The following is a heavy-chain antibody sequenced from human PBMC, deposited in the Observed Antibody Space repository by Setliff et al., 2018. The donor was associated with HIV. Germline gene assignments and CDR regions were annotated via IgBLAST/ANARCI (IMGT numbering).Heavy chain of an antibody. CDR2: ISGYSGKT. D-gene: IGHD3-3*01. Sequence: ASVKVSCKTSGYPFSIYGINWVRQAPGLGLEWMGWISGYSGKTDLPQKFQDRVTMTADTSTSTAYMEVRRLTSDDTAVYYCARDAPAEYYDFWSGYILWDVWGKGTTVTVSS. CDR1: GYPFSIYG. J-gene: IGHJ6*04. V-gene: IGHV1-18*01. CDR3: ARDAPAEYYDFWSGYILWDV.